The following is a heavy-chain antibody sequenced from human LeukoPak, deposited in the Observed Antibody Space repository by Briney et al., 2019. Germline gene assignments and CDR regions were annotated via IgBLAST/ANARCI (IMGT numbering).Heavy chain of an antibody. CDR1: GFTFSSYS. J-gene: IGHJ4*02. Sequence: PGGSLRLSCVASGFTFSSYSINWVRQAPGEGLEWVSYISRGRPTIHYADSVKGRFTISRDNAKNSLYLQMNSLRDEDTAVYYCVRDPEALDYWGQGTLVTVSS. V-gene: IGHV3-48*02. CDR3: VRDPEALDY. CDR2: ISRGRPTI.